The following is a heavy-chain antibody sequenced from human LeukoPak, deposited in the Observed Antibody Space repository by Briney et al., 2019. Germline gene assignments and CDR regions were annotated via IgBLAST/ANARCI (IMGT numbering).Heavy chain of an antibody. Sequence: PAGSLTLTCAASGCTFSSYSMNWVRQPPGKGLEWISSINTSSIYIYYADSVKGRFTISRDNAKNSLFLQMNSLRAEDTAVYYCTRGSEVVPAADNWFDPWGQGTLVTVSS. CDR3: TRGSEVVPAADNWFDP. V-gene: IGHV3-21*01. J-gene: IGHJ5*02. CDR2: INTSSIYI. CDR1: GCTFSSYS. D-gene: IGHD2-2*01.